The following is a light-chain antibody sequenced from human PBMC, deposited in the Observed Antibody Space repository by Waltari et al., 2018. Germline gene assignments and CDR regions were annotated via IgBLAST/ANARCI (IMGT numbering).Light chain of an antibody. J-gene: IGKJ4*01. CDR1: HSLLHANGNNY. Sequence: DIVMTQSPLSLPVTPGEPASIFCRSSHSLLHANGNNYLDWYLQKPGQSPQPLIYLGSNRASGVPERFTGSGSGTNFTLKITRVEADDVGSYYCMEALQTVPTFGGGTTVEIK. CDR2: LGS. CDR3: MEALQTVPT. V-gene: IGKV2-28*01.